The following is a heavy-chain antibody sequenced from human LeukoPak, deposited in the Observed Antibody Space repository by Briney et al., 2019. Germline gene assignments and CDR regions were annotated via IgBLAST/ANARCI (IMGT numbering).Heavy chain of an antibody. CDR3: ARGHIVVVPSVGNWFDP. J-gene: IGHJ5*02. CDR1: GFSFSDYY. CDR2: INSGGNSK. Sequence: GGSLRLSCAASGFSFSDYYMSWIRQAPGKGLEWVSDINSGGNSKYYADSVKGRFTISRDNAKNSLYRQMNSLRAEDTAVYYCARGHIVVVPSVGNWFDPWGQGALVTVSS. D-gene: IGHD2-2*01. V-gene: IGHV3-11*04.